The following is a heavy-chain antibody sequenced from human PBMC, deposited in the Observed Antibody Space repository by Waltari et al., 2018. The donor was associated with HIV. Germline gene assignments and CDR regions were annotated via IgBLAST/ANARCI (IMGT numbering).Heavy chain of an antibody. Sequence: QVKLVESGGGAVQPGRSLRLSCVASGFTFSNYGMHWVRQSPGKGREWVEVLWLDGSNKDYAASVKVGFTISRDNSKNTRYLQMNSRRAEDTAMYYCARDKNGGDSYYYDGRDVWGQGTTVTVSS. CDR2: LWLDGSNK. D-gene: IGHD2-21*02. CDR3: ARDKNGGDSYYYDGRDV. CDR1: GFTFSNYG. J-gene: IGHJ6*02. V-gene: IGHV3-33*01.